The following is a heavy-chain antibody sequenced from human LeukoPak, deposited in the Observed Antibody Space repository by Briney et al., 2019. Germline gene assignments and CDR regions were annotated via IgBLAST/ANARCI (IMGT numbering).Heavy chain of an antibody. V-gene: IGHV3-30*03. CDR3: ARDHKREDYYDSSGYYPY. J-gene: IGHJ4*02. D-gene: IGHD3-22*01. CDR2: ISYDGSNK. CDR1: GFTFSNAY. Sequence: PGGSLRLSCAASGFTFSNAYMNWVRQAPGKGLEWVAVISYDGSNKYYADSVKGRFTISRDNSKNTLYLQMNSLRAEDTAVYYCARDHKREDYYDSSGYYPYWGQGTLVTVSS.